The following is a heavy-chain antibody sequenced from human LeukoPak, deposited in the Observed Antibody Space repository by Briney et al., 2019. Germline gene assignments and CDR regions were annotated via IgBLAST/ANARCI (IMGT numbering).Heavy chain of an antibody. V-gene: IGHV4-30-4*08. CDR3: ARSFGTTCYNCYYYYYYMDV. Sequence: PSETLSLTCTVSGGSISSGDYYWSWIRQPPGKGLEWIGYIYHSGNTYYNPSLNSRVTISVDTSNNQFSLKLSSVTAADTAVYYCARSFGTTCYNCYYYYYYMDVWGKGTTVTVSS. J-gene: IGHJ6*03. CDR1: GGSISSGDYY. CDR2: IYHSGNT. D-gene: IGHD2-2*02.